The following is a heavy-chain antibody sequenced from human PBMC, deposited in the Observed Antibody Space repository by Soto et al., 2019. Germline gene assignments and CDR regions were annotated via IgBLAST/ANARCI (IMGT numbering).Heavy chain of an antibody. CDR1: GGSISSYY. J-gene: IGHJ4*02. D-gene: IGHD5-12*01. Sequence: QVQLQESGPGLVKPSETLSLTCTVSGGSISSYYWSWIRQSPGKRLEWIGYIYFSGSTNYNPSLKSRVTISGDTSKNQFSLKLTSVTAEDTAVYYCARVEYSGYPRIWGQGTLVTVSS. V-gene: IGHV4-59*01. CDR2: IYFSGST. CDR3: ARVEYSGYPRI.